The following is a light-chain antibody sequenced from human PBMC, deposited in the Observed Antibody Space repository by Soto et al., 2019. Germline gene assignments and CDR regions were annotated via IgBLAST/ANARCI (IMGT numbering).Light chain of an antibody. J-gene: IGLJ1*01. CDR1: SSDVGSYNL. CDR2: EVS. V-gene: IGLV2-23*02. CDR3: CSYAGSFSYV. Sequence: QSVLTQPASVSGSPGQSITISCTGTSSDVGSYNLVSWYQQHPGKAPKLMIYEVSKRPSGVSNRFSGSKSGNTASLTIFGLQAEDEADYYCCSYAGSFSYVFGTGTKVTVL.